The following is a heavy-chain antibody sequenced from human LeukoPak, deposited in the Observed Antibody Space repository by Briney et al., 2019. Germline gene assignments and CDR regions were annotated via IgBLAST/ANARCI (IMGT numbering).Heavy chain of an antibody. V-gene: IGHV3-66*01. CDR1: GFTFSSYA. CDR3: ARDPGGNQNGFDI. Sequence: PGGSLRLSCAASGFTFSSYAMSWVRQAPGKGLEWVSVIHSGYSVYYADSVKGRFTISRDNSKNTLYLQMNSLTVEDTAVYYCARDPGGNQNGFDIWGQGTMVTVSS. J-gene: IGHJ3*02. CDR2: IHSGYSV. D-gene: IGHD3-16*01.